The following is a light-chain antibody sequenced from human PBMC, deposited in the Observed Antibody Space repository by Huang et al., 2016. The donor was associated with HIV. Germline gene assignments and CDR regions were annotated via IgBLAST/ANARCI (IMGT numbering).Light chain of an antibody. J-gene: IGKJ5*01. Sequence: EIVLTQSPGTLSLSPGERATLSCRASQSVSNKYLAWYQQKPAQAPRLLIYGASRRATGIPDRISGSGSGTDFILTINRLEPEDFAVYYCQQYGGSPLITFGQGTRLEIK. CDR2: GAS. CDR3: QQYGGSPLIT. V-gene: IGKV3-20*01. CDR1: QSVSNKY.